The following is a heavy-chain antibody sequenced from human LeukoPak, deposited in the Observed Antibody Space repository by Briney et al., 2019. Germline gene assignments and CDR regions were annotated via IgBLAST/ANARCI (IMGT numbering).Heavy chain of an antibody. D-gene: IGHD3-22*01. Sequence: GGSLRLSCAASGFTFSSYAMSWVRQAPGKGLEWVSLISAGGGSTFYADSVKGRFTISRDNSRNTLYLQMNSLRAEDTAVYYCAKVHLDSSGYYLYYFDYWGQGTLVTVSS. CDR2: ISAGGGST. V-gene: IGHV3-23*01. CDR3: AKVHLDSSGYYLYYFDY. J-gene: IGHJ4*02. CDR1: GFTFSSYA.